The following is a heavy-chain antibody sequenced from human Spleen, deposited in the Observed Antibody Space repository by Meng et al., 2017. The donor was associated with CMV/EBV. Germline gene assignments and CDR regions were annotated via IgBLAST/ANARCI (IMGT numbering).Heavy chain of an antibody. Sequence: GESLKISCVASGVTFRSYAMHWVRQAPGKGLEWVTVIWYDGSNKYYADSVKGRFTISRDNSKNTLYLQMNSLRVEDTGVYHCAKDRYSSSWGAMDVWGQGTRVTVSS. CDR2: IWYDGSNK. CDR3: AKDRYSSSWGAMDV. V-gene: IGHV3-33*06. D-gene: IGHD6-13*01. CDR1: GVTFRSYA. J-gene: IGHJ6*02.